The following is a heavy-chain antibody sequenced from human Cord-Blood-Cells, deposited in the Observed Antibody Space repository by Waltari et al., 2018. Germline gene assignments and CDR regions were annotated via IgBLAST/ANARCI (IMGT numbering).Heavy chain of an antibody. J-gene: IGHJ4*02. V-gene: IGHV3-23*01. CDR2: ISGSGGST. CDR1: GFTFSSYA. CDR3: ASIRHGSGSYADY. Sequence: EVQLLESGGGLVQPGGSLRLSCAASGFTFSSYAMSWVRQAPGKGLEWVSDISGSGGSTYYADSVKGRFTISRDNSKNTLYLQMNSLRAEDTAVYYCASIRHGSGSYADYWGQGTLVTVSS. D-gene: IGHD3-10*01.